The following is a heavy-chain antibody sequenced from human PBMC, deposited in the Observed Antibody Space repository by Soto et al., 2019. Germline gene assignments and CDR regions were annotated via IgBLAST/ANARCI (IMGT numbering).Heavy chain of an antibody. CDR3: TTYRRGEGGRGS. J-gene: IGHJ5*02. D-gene: IGHD3-16*01. CDR1: DGSVDSYR. Sequence: QVQLQESGPGLLKPSETLSLTCSVSDGSVDSYRWTWIRQPPGKGLEWIGDYSDSTSYSPSLKSRVSISADTSRNQFSLKLTSVTAADTAVYFCTTYRRGEGGRGSWSQGALVTVSS. V-gene: IGHV4-59*08. CDR2: DYSDST.